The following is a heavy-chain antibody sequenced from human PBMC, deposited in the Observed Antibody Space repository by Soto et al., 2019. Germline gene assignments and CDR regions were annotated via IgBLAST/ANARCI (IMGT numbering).Heavy chain of an antibody. J-gene: IGHJ4*02. CDR1: GGSVSVGDYY. V-gene: IGHV4-61*08. CDR2: IFYNGNT. CDR3: ARDYGEPYQAFFDS. Sequence: QVQLQESGPRLVKPSETLSLTCSVSGGSVSVGDYYWSWIRQPPGKGLEWIGNIFYNGNTNYNPSLKSRATVSSETAKDQFSLTLTSVTASDTAVYYCARDYGEPYQAFFDSWGQGILVTVAS. D-gene: IGHD3-10*01.